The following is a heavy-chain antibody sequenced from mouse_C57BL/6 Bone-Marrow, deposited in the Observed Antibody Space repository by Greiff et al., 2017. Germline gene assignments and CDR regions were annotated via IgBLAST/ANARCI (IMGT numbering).Heavy chain of an antibody. CDR3: ASQSEAMDY. J-gene: IGHJ4*01. V-gene: IGHV5-6*01. CDR2: ISSGGSYT. CDR1: GFTFSSYA. Sequence: EVMLVESGGDLVRPGGSLKLSCAASGFTFSSYAMSWVRQTPDKRLEWVATISSGGSYTYYPDSVKGRITISRDNSKNTLYLQMSSLKSEDTAMYYCASQSEAMDYWGQGTSVTVSS.